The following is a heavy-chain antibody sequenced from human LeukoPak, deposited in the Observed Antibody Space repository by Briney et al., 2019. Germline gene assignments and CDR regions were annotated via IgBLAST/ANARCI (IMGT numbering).Heavy chain of an antibody. J-gene: IGHJ4*02. Sequence: PGGSLGLSCAACEFAFSSYTMNWARQAPGKGLEWVASINSGGSTTHYADSVKGRFTISRDNDQNVLYLQMNGLRADDAAVYYCLRGDSRDFWGQGTLVTVSS. V-gene: IGHV3-21*06. CDR2: INSGGSTT. D-gene: IGHD3-22*01. CDR3: LRGDSRDF. CDR1: EFAFSSYT.